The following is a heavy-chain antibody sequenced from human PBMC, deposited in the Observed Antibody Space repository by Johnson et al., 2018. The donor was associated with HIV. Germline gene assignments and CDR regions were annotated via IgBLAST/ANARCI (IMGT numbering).Heavy chain of an antibody. Sequence: MLLVESGGGLIQPGRSLRLSCTGSGVTFRKFAMGWVRRAPGKGLEWIGFITSTADGGTTQYAASVRGRFTISRDDSKSIAYLQMNSLKAEDTAVYYCISPERAAAGFLTWGQGAMFTVSS. CDR2: ITSTADGGTT. CDR1: GVTFRKFA. J-gene: IGHJ3*01. D-gene: IGHD6-13*01. V-gene: IGHV3-49*04. CDR3: ISPERAAAGFLT.